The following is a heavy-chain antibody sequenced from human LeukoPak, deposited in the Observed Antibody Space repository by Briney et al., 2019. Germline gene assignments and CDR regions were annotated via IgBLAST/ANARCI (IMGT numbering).Heavy chain of an antibody. CDR3: ARGLQWLVKYYFDY. V-gene: IGHV4-34*01. CDR2: INHSGST. CDR1: GGSFSGYY. J-gene: IGHJ4*02. Sequence: PSETLSLTCAVYGGSFSGYYWSWIRQPPGKGLEWIGEINHSGSTNYNPSLKSRVTISVDTSKNQFSLKLSSATAADTAVYYCARGLQWLVKYYFDYWGQGTLVTVSS. D-gene: IGHD6-19*01.